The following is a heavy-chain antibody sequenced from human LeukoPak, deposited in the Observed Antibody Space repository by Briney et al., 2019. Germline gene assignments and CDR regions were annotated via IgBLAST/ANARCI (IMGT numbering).Heavy chain of an antibody. J-gene: IGHJ4*02. Sequence: GGSLRLSCAASGYTFSSYSMSWARQAPGKGLEWVSSISSSSSYIYYADSVKGRFTISRDNAKNSLYLQMNSLRAEDTAVYYGARVSPYYYGSGLDYWGQGTLVTVSA. D-gene: IGHD3-10*01. V-gene: IGHV3-21*01. CDR2: ISSSSSYI. CDR1: GYTFSSYS. CDR3: ARVSPYYYGSGLDY.